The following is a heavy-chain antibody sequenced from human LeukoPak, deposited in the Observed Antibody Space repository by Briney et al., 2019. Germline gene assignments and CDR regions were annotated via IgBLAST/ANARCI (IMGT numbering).Heavy chain of an antibody. Sequence: ASETLSLTCTVSGGSISSYYWSWIRQPAGKGLEWIGRIYTSGSTNYNPSLKSRVTMSVDTSKNRFSLKLSSVTAADTAVYYCAREDIVVVPAARYAFDIWGQGTMVTVSS. J-gene: IGHJ3*02. CDR3: AREDIVVVPAARYAFDI. V-gene: IGHV4-4*07. CDR2: IYTSGST. CDR1: GGSISSYY. D-gene: IGHD2-2*01.